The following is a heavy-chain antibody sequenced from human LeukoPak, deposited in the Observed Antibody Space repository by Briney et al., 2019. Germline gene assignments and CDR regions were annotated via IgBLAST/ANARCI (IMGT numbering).Heavy chain of an antibody. V-gene: IGHV4-34*01. J-gene: IGHJ4*02. D-gene: IGHD2-2*01. CDR3: AREGGGYCSSTSCYYFDY. CDR2: INHSGST. CDR1: GGSFSGYY. Sequence: SETLSLNCAVYGGSFSGYYWSWIRQPPGKGLEWIGEINHSGSTNYNPSLKSRVTISVDTSKNQFSLKLSSVTAADTAVYYCAREGGGYCSSTSCYYFDYWGQGTLVTASS.